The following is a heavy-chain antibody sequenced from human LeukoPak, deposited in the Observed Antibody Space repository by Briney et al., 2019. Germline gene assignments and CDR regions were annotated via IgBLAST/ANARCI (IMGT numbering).Heavy chain of an antibody. CDR3: AKDSPSRTATTEVPVDY. J-gene: IGHJ4*02. Sequence: GGSLRLSCAASGFSFRDYTMNWVRQAPGKGLERLASISSSSSYIYFANSVRGRFTISRDNAKNSLYLQMNSLRAEDTAVYYCAKDSPSRTATTEVPVDYWGQGTLVTVSS. CDR1: GFSFRDYT. V-gene: IGHV3-21*01. CDR2: ISSSSSYI. D-gene: IGHD1/OR15-1a*01.